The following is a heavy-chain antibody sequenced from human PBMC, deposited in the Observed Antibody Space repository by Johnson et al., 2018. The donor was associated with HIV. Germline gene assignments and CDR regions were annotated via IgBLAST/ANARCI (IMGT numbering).Heavy chain of an antibody. CDR3: AKDRQWGPSDAFDI. CDR2: VSYDGSER. Sequence: QVQLVESGGGLVQPGGSLRLSCAASGFIFSSYAMHWVRQAPGKGLEWVAVVSYDGSERYYADSVKGRFTISRDNSKNTLYLQMNSLRAGDTAVYYCAKDRQWGPSDAFDIWGQGTMVTVSS. CDR1: GFIFSSYA. D-gene: IGHD6-19*01. J-gene: IGHJ3*02. V-gene: IGHV3-30*04.